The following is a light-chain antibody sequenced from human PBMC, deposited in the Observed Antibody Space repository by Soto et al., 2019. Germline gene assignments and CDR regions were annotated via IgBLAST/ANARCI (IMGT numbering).Light chain of an antibody. Sequence: DIVMTQSPDSVAVSLGERATINCRSSQSVYYKSTKANYLAWYQQKPGQPPRLLIYGASNRATGSPDRFSGSGSGTDFTLTISRLEPEDFAVYYCQHYGSSSYTFGQGTKLEIK. J-gene: IGKJ2*01. V-gene: IGKV4-1*01. CDR3: QHYGSSSYT. CDR2: GAS. CDR1: QSVYYKSTKANY.